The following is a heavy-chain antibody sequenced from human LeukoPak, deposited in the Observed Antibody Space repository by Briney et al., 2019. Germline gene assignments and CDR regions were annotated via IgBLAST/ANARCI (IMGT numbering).Heavy chain of an antibody. CDR1: GGSFSGYY. Sequence: SETLSLTCAVDGGSFSGYYWSWIRQPPGKGLEWIGEINHSGSTNYNPSLKSRVTISVDTSKNQFSLKLSSVTAADTAVYYCARGRRVYDYFWGSYRPPLDYWGQGTLVTVSS. CDR2: INHSGST. J-gene: IGHJ4*02. CDR3: ARGRRVYDYFWGSYRPPLDY. D-gene: IGHD3-16*02. V-gene: IGHV4-34*01.